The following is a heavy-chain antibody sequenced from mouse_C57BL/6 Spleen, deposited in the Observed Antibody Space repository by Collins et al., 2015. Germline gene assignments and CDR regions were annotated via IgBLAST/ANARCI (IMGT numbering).Heavy chain of an antibody. CDR3: ARVDGYFFDY. V-gene: IGHV1-61*01. D-gene: IGHD2-3*01. CDR1: GYTFTSYW. Sequence: QVQLQQPGAELVRPGSSVKLSCKASGYTFTSYWMDWVKQRPGQGLEWIGNIYPSDSETHYNQKFKDKATLTVDKSSSTAYMQLSSLTSEDSAVYYCARVDGYFFDYWGQGTTLTVSS. J-gene: IGHJ2*01. CDR2: IYPSDSET.